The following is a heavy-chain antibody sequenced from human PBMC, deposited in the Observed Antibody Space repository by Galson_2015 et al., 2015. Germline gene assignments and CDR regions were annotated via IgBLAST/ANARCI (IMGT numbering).Heavy chain of an antibody. Sequence: LRLSCAASGFTFSSSAMSWVRQAPGKGLEWVSAMTGGGGYTYYADSVKGRFTISGDNSKNTLYLQMNSLRAEDTAVYYCAKGRGYYWGQGTLVTVSS. CDR1: GFTFSSSA. CDR3: AKGRGYY. J-gene: IGHJ4*02. V-gene: IGHV3-23*01. CDR2: MTGGGGYT.